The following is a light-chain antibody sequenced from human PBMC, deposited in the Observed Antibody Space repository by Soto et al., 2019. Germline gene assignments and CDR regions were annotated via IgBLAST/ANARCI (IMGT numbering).Light chain of an antibody. CDR1: SSDIGGYNY. J-gene: IGLJ2*01. CDR2: EVN. V-gene: IGLV2-14*01. CDR3: SSYTTSTTLIV. Sequence: QSALTQPASVSGSPGQSITISCTGTSSDIGGYNYVSWYQQHPGKAPKLMIYEVNNRPSGVSNRFSGSKSGNTASLTISGIQAEDEADYYCSSYTTSTTLIVFGGGTKVTVL.